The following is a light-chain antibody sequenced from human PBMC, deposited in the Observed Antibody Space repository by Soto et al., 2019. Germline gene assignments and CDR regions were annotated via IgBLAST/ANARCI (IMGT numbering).Light chain of an antibody. V-gene: IGKV1-5*01. CDR2: DAS. J-gene: IGKJ5*01. CDR3: QQYNSYSVT. Sequence: DFQMTQSPSTLPASVGDRVTITCRASQNIVTWLAWYQQKPGKAPKLLIYDASSLGSGVPSRFSGSGSGTEFTLTISSLQPDDFATYYCQQYNSYSVTFGQGTRLEIK. CDR1: QNIVTW.